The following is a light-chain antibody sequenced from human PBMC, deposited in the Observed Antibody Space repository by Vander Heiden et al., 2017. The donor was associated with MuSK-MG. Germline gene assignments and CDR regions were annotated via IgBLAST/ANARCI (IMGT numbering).Light chain of an antibody. J-gene: IGLJ2*01. CDR2: CNN. CDR3: NSPDNSGNHLVV. Sequence: SSELTQDPAVSVALGQTVRITCQGDSLRSYYASWYQQKPGQAPVLVIYCNNNRPSGIPDRFSCSSSGNTASFTTTAAQAEDEADYYCNSPDNSGNHLVVFGGGTKLTVL. V-gene: IGLV3-19*01. CDR1: SLRSYY.